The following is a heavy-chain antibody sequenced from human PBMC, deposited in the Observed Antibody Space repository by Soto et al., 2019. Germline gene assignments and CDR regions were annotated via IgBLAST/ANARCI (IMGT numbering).Heavy chain of an antibody. CDR1: GYTFTSYA. J-gene: IGHJ5*02. CDR2: INAGNGNT. D-gene: IGHD3-3*01. V-gene: IGHV1-3*01. CDR3: ARDFLDFWSGYDNWFDP. Sequence: ASVKVSCKASGYTFTSYAMHWVRQAPGQRLEWMGWINAGNGNTKYSQKFQGRVTITRDTSASTAYMELSSLRSEDTAVYYCARDFLDFWSGYDNWFDPWGQGTLVTVSS.